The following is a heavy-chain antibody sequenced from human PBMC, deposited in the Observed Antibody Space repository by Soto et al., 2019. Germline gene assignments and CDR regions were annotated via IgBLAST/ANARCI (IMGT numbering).Heavy chain of an antibody. CDR3: ARHDGISTSCYYYYYYGMDF. CDR2: IITIFGTA. Sequence: QVQLVQSGAEVKKPGSSVKVSCKASGGTFSSYAISWVRQAPGQGLEWLGGIITIFGTANYAQKFQGRFSVTADDTTSPAYMKLSSLRSEDTAVYYCARHDGISTSCYYYYYYGMDFWGQGATVIVSS. CDR1: GGTFSSYA. V-gene: IGHV1-69*12. J-gene: IGHJ6*02. D-gene: IGHD2-2*01.